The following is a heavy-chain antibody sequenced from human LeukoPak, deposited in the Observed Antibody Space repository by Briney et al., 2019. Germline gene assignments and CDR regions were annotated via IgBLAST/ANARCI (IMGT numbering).Heavy chain of an antibody. CDR1: GGSISSYY. CDR3: ARAAGESPPYYYYMDV. Sequence: SETLSLTSTVSGGSISSYYWSWIRQPAGKGLEWIRRIYTSGSTNYSPSLKSRVTISVDTSKNQFPLKLSSVTAADTAVYYCARAAGESPPYYYYMDVWGKGTTVTVSS. J-gene: IGHJ6*03. D-gene: IGHD3-10*01. CDR2: IYTSGST. V-gene: IGHV4-4*07.